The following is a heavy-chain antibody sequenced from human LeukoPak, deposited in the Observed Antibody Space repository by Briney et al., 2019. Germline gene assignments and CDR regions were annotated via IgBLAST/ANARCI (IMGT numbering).Heavy chain of an antibody. D-gene: IGHD3-10*01. J-gene: IGHJ6*02. Sequence: ASVKVSCKASGGTFSSYAISWVRQAPGQGLEWMGRIIPILGIANYAQKFQGRVTITADKSTSTAYMELSSLRSEDTAVYYCARVCYYGSGSSPMGYYYYGMDVWGQGTTVTVSS. CDR3: ARVCYYGSGSSPMGYYYYGMDV. CDR2: IIPILGIA. V-gene: IGHV1-69*04. CDR1: GGTFSSYA.